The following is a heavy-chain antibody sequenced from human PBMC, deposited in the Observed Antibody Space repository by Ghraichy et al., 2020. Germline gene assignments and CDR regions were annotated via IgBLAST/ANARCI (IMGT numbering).Heavy chain of an antibody. Sequence: ASVKVSCKASGYTFRRYGITWVRQAPGQGLEWMEWISVTNGNTNYEQKHKGRVTLTTDTYTNTVYMELRSLRTDDTAVDYCARDMGEKLSLDYWGQGTLVTVSS. V-gene: IGHV1-18*01. CDR3: ARDMGEKLSLDY. D-gene: IGHD3-16*01. CDR2: ISVTNGNT. J-gene: IGHJ4*02. CDR1: GYTFRRYG.